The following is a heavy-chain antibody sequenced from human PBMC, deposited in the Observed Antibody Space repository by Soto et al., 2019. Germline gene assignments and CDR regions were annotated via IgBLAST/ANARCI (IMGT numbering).Heavy chain of an antibody. CDR1: GFTFNSYW. CDR3: ARGAKGQWLVDY. D-gene: IGHD6-19*01. J-gene: IGHJ4*02. CDR2: VNMDGSTT. V-gene: IGHV3-74*01. Sequence: PGGSLRLSCAGSGFTFNSYWLHWVRQAPGKGLVWVSRVNMDGSTTTYADSVKGRFTISRDNAKNTVYLQMNSLRADDTAVYYCARGAKGQWLVDYWGQGTPVTVSS.